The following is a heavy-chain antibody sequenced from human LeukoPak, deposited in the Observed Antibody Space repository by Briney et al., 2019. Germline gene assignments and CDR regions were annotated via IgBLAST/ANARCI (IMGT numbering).Heavy chain of an antibody. CDR1: GGSISSYY. D-gene: IGHD2-2*01. Sequence: SETLSLTCTVSGGSISSYYWSWIRQPPGKGLEWIGYIYYSGSTNYNPSLKCRVTISVDTSKNQFSLKLSSVTAADTAVYYCARLYHTHFDYWGQGTLVTVSS. CDR3: ARLYHTHFDY. J-gene: IGHJ4*02. V-gene: IGHV4-59*08. CDR2: IYYSGST.